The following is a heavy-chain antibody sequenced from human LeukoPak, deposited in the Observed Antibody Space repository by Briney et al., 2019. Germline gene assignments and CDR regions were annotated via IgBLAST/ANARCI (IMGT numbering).Heavy chain of an antibody. V-gene: IGHV3-30*18. Sequence: AGGSLRLSCAASGFTFSSYGMHWVRQAPGKGLEWVAVISYDGSNKYYADSVKGRFTISRDNSKNTLYLQMNSLRAEDTAVYYCAKAYWPLGYCSGGSCPNFDYWGQGTLVTVSS. J-gene: IGHJ4*02. CDR1: GFTFSSYG. D-gene: IGHD2-15*01. CDR3: AKAYWPLGYCSGGSCPNFDY. CDR2: ISYDGSNK.